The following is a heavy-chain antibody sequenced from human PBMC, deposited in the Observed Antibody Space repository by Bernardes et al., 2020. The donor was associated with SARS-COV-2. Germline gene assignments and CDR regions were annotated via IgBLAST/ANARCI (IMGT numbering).Heavy chain of an antibody. CDR2: IYYSGST. D-gene: IGHD3-3*01. J-gene: IGHJ4*02. V-gene: IGHV4-61*01. Sequence: SETLSLTCTVSGRSVSSGSYYWSWIRQPPGKGLEWIGYIYYSGSTNYNPSLKSRVTITVDTSKNQFSLKLSSVTAADTAVYYCARDQRITIFGVVIEGAFAYWGQGTLVTFSS. CDR1: GRSVSSGSYY. CDR3: ARDQRITIFGVVIEGAFAY.